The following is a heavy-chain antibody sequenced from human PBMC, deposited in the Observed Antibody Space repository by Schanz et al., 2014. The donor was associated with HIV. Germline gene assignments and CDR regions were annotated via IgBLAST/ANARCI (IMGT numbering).Heavy chain of an antibody. J-gene: IGHJ4*02. CDR3: AKGQRGMVRGDIDY. CDR1: GFTFSTYA. V-gene: IGHV3-23*01. Sequence: EVQLLESGGGLVQPGGSLRLSCAASGFTFSTYAMTWVRQAPGKGLEWASAISGSGISTYYADSVKGRFTISRDNSKNTLYLQMNSLRAGDTAVYYCAKGQRGMVRGDIDYWGQGTLVTVSS. CDR2: ISGSGIST. D-gene: IGHD3-10*01.